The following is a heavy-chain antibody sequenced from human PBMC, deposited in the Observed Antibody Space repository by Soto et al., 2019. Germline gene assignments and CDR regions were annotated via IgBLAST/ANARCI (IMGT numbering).Heavy chain of an antibody. D-gene: IGHD3-10*01. CDR1: GCSFSSYG. J-gene: IGHJ3*02. Sequence: QVQLVESGGGVVQSGRSLRLSCAASGCSFSSYGMHWVRQAPGKGLEWVAVIWYDGSNKYYADSVKGRFTISRDNSKNTLSLLMNSLRAEDTAVYYCARDGSGDRHAFDIWGQGTMVTVSS. CDR2: IWYDGSNK. CDR3: ARDGSGDRHAFDI. V-gene: IGHV3-33*01.